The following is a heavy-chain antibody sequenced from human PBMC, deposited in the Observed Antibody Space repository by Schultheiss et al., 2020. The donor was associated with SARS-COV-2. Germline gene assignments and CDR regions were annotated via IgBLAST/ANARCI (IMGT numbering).Heavy chain of an antibody. J-gene: IGHJ6*03. CDR1: GGSISGYY. V-gene: IGHV4-59*08. Sequence: SETLSLTCTVSGGSISGYYWSWIRQPPGKGLEWIGYIYHSGSTNYNPSLKSRVTISVDTSKNQFSLKLSSVTAADTAVYYCAKFSGSSPAHIMYYYYYMDVWGKGTTVTVSS. CDR3: AKFSGSSPAHIMYYYYYMDV. D-gene: IGHD6-13*01. CDR2: IYHSGST.